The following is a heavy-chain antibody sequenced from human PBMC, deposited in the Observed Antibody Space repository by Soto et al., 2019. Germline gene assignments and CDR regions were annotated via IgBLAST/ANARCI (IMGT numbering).Heavy chain of an antibody. Sequence: QVQLVQSGAEVKKPGASVKVSCKASGYTFTSYAMHWVRQAPGQRLEWMGWINAGNGNTKYSQKFQGRVTITRDTSASTGYMELSSLRSEDTAVYYCARFDSSSQIYYFDYWGQGTLVTVSS. V-gene: IGHV1-3*01. CDR3: ARFDSSSQIYYFDY. CDR1: GYTFTSYA. J-gene: IGHJ4*02. CDR2: INAGNGNT. D-gene: IGHD6-13*01.